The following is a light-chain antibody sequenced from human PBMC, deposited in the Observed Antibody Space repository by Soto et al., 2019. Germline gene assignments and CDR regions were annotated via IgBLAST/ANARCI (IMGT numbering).Light chain of an antibody. J-gene: IGKJ5*01. V-gene: IGKV3-11*01. Sequence: EIVLTQSPATLSLSPGERATLSCRASQDINAYLAWYQQKPGQAPRLLIYDASNRATGIPARFSGSGSGTDFTLTISSLEPEDFALYYCQQRTNWPPITFGQGTRLEIK. CDR1: QDINAY. CDR3: QQRTNWPPIT. CDR2: DAS.